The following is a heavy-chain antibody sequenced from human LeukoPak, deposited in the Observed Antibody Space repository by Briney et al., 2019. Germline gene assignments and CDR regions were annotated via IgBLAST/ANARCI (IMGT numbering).Heavy chain of an antibody. J-gene: IGHJ3*02. V-gene: IGHV4-39*07. CDR2: INYSGST. CDR1: GGSISNSFYY. Sequence: SETLSLTCTVSGGSISNSFYYWGWLRQPPGRGLEWFGSINYSGSTYYNTSLKSRVAISVDTSKNRFSLKLSSVTAADTAMDYCARPYTSGYRGAFDIWGQGTMVTVSS. CDR3: ARPYTSGYRGAFDI. D-gene: IGHD6-19*01.